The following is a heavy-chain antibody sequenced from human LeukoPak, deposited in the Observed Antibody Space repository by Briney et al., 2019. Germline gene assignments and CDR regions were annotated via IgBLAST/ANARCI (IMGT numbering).Heavy chain of an antibody. CDR2: IYHSGST. D-gene: IGHD4-17*01. CDR3: ARGASTVTTFFDS. V-gene: IGHV4-31*03. CDR1: GGSISSGDYY. Sequence: SQTLSLTCTVSGGSISSGDYYWSWIRQHPGKGLEWIGYIYHSGSTYYNPSLKSRLIISVDTSKNRFSLRLSSVTAADTAVYYCARGASTVTTFFDSWGQGTLVTVSS. J-gene: IGHJ4*02.